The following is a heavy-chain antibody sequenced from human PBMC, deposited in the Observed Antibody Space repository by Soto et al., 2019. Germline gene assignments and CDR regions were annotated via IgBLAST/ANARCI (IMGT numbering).Heavy chain of an antibody. D-gene: IGHD5-12*01. CDR3: ARCDGYNCLATIDY. Sequence: QVQLVQSGGGLVKPGGSLGLSCAASGFTVSDRYMSWIRQAPGKGLEWITYISSSGSAIYYADSVKGRFTISRDNAKNSLPLQMNNLRAEDTAVYYCARCDGYNCLATIDYWGQGTLVTVSS. CDR2: ISSSGSAI. J-gene: IGHJ4*02. CDR1: GFTVSDRY. V-gene: IGHV3-11*01.